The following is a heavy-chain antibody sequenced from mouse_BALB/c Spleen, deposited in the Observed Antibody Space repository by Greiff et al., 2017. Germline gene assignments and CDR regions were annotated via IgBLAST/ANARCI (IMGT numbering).Heavy chain of an antibody. V-gene: IGHV5-6-4*01. CDR3: TRDGYGYDKGAWFAY. D-gene: IGHD2-2*01. CDR2: LSSGGSYT. Sequence: EVQLQESGGGLVKPGGSLKLSCAASGFTFSSYTMSWVRQTPEKRLEWVATLSSGGSYTYYPDSVKGRFTISRDNAKNTLYLQMSSLKSEDTAMYYCTRDGYGYDKGAWFAYWGQGTLVTVSA. CDR1: GFTFSSYT. J-gene: IGHJ3*01.